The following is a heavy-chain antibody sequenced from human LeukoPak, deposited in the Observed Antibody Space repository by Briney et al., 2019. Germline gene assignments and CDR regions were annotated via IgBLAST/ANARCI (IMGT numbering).Heavy chain of an antibody. J-gene: IGHJ4*02. CDR2: INDDGSEK. CDR3: GRIFNIWGPFRNT. Sequence: PGGSLRLSCAASGFPFTSYWMVWVRQAPGKGLEWVANINDDGSEKNYLESLKGRFTISRDNANNSVSLHMTALRAEDTAIYYCGRIFNIWGPFRNTWGQGTPVHVSS. CDR1: GFPFTSYW. V-gene: IGHV3-7*01. D-gene: IGHD3-16*01.